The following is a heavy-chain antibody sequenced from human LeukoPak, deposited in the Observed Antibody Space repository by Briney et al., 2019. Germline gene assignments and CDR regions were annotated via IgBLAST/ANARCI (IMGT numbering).Heavy chain of an antibody. CDR3: ARGEESSSSGSFDY. Sequence: SETLSLTCTVSGGSISSYYWSWIRQPPGKGLEWIGYIYYSGSTNYNPSLKSRVTISVDTSKNQFSLKLSSVTAADTAVYYCARGEESSSSGSFDYWGQGTLVTVSS. D-gene: IGHD6-6*01. CDR2: IYYSGST. V-gene: IGHV4-59*01. CDR1: GGSISSYY. J-gene: IGHJ4*02.